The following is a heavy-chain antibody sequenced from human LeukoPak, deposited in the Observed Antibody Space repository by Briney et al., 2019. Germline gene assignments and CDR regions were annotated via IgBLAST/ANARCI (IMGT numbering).Heavy chain of an antibody. CDR1: GFTFSSYV. J-gene: IGHJ4*02. CDR3: ASRSSVAASGPG. CDR2: ISGSDGTT. V-gene: IGHV3-23*01. D-gene: IGHD2-15*01. Sequence: PGGSLRLSCIASGFTFSSYVMSWVRQAPGKGLEWVSGISGSDGTTYYADSVKGRFTISRDNSKNTLYLQMSSLRAEDTALYYCASRSSVAASGPGWGQGTLVTVSS.